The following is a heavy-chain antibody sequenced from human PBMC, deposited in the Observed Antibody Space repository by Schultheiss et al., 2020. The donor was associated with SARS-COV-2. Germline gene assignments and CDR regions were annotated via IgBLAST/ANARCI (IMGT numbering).Heavy chain of an antibody. D-gene: IGHD2-21*01. V-gene: IGHV3-74*01. J-gene: IGHJ3*02. CDR1: GFTFSSYW. CDR3: ASCGGDQGDAFDI. CDR2: INSDGSST. Sequence: GGSLRLSCAASGFTFSSYWMHWVRQAPGKGLVWVSRINSDGSSTSYADSVKGRFTISRDNSKNTLYLQMNSLRAEDTAVYYCASCGGDQGDAFDIWGQGTMVTVSS.